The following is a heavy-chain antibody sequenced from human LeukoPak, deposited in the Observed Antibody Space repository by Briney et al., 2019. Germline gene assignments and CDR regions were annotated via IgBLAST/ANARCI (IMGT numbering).Heavy chain of an antibody. Sequence: SETLSLTCTVSGGSISFYHWSWIRQSPGKELEWIGDISESGSTNYMPSLKSRVTISVDTSNQFSLKLSSVTAADTAVYYCARAGSGWYGGRLFEFWGPGALVAVSS. CDR2: ISESGST. CDR1: GGSISFYH. CDR3: ARAGSGWYGGRLFEF. J-gene: IGHJ4*02. D-gene: IGHD6-13*01. V-gene: IGHV4-59*01.